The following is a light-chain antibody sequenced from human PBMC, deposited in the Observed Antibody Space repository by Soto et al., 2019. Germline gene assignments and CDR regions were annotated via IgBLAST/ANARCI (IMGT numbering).Light chain of an antibody. CDR1: GRDIGYDNY. CDR3: TSHTASSTWV. CDR2: EVS. J-gene: IGLJ3*02. Sequence: QSALTQPASVSGSPGQSITISCTGSGRDIGYDNYVSWFQQHPGKAPNLMIYEVSRRPSGVSNRFSGSKSANTASLTISGLQAEDEADYYCTSHTASSTWVFGGGTQLTVL. V-gene: IGLV2-14*01.